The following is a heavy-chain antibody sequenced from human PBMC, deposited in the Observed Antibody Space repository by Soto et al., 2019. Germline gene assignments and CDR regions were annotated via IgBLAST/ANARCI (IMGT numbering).Heavy chain of an antibody. D-gene: IGHD6-19*01. V-gene: IGHV1-69*01. CDR3: ARDSGLGVAVGNWFDP. CDR2: IIPIFGTA. Sequence: QVQLVQSGAVVKKPGSSVKVSCKASGGTFSSYAISWVRQAPGQGLEWMGGIIPIFGTANYAQKFQGRVTITADESTSTAYMELSSLRSEDTAVYYCARDSGLGVAVGNWFDPWGQGTLVTVSS. J-gene: IGHJ5*02. CDR1: GGTFSSYA.